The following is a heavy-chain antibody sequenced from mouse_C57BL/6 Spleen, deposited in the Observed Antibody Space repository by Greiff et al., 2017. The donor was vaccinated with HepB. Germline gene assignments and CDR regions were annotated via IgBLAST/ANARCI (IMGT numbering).Heavy chain of an antibody. D-gene: IGHD2-5*01. CDR2: IYPRSGNT. Sequence: VQLQQSGAELARPGASVKLSCKASGYTFTSYGISWVKQRTGQGLEWIGEIYPRSGNTYYNEKFKGKATLTADKSSSTAYMELRSLTSEDSAVYFCAYSNYFSYWGQGTLVTVSA. CDR1: GYTFTSYG. V-gene: IGHV1-81*01. CDR3: AYSNYFSY. J-gene: IGHJ3*01.